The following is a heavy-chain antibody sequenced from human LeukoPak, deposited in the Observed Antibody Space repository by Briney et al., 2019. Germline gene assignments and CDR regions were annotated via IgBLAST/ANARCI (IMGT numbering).Heavy chain of an antibody. Sequence: GGSLRLSCAASGFTFSTYAMSWVRQAPGKGLERVSGISGSGGSTYYADSVKGRFTISRDNSQNTLYLQMNSLRGEDTAVYYCARMSSTEIYYFYYMDVWGKGTTVTVSS. CDR3: ARMSSTEIYYFYYMDV. CDR2: ISGSGGST. CDR1: GFTFSTYA. V-gene: IGHV3-23*01. D-gene: IGHD6-6*01. J-gene: IGHJ6*03.